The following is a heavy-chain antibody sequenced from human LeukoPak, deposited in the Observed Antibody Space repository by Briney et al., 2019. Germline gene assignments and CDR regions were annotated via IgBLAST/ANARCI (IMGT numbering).Heavy chain of an antibody. D-gene: IGHD3-16*01. V-gene: IGHV4-39*07. CDR2: IYYSGST. J-gene: IGHJ6*03. Sequence: PSETLSLTCTVSGGSISSSSYYWGWIRQPPGKGLEWIGSIYYSGSTYYNPSLKSRVTISVDTSKNQFSLKLSSVTAADTAVYYCARVADMRGSYYYYYMDVWGKGTTVTVSS. CDR3: ARVADMRGSYYYYYMDV. CDR1: GGSISSSSYY.